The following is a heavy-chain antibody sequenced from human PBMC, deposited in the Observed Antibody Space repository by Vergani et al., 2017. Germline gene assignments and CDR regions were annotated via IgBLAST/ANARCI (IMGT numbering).Heavy chain of an antibody. CDR2: IFPVFGAP. V-gene: IGHV1-69*01. D-gene: IGHD3-10*01. CDR1: GGTFRNSA. J-gene: IGHJ6*02. Sequence: QVQLIQSGAEVQKPGSSVKVSCKASGGTFRNSAFIWVRPAPGQGLEWMGGIFPVFGAPTYAQKFQGRVTIDADESTSTTYMTVSSLKAEDTAVYYCALPDPPMVRDKYYYYYGMDVWGQGTTVTVS. CDR3: ALPDPPMVRDKYYYYYGMDV.